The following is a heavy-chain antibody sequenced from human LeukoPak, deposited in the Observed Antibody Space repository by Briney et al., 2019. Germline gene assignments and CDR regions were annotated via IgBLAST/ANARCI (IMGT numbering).Heavy chain of an antibody. D-gene: IGHD4-11*01. V-gene: IGHV1-69*05. CDR3: ARSGIYSNYPSDY. Sequence: ASVKVSXKASGGTFSSYAISWVRQAPGQGLEWIGGIIPIFGTANYAQKFQGRVTITTDESTSTAYMELSSQRSEDTAVYYCARSGIYSNYPSDYWGQGTLVTVSS. CDR1: GGTFSSYA. CDR2: IIPIFGTA. J-gene: IGHJ4*02.